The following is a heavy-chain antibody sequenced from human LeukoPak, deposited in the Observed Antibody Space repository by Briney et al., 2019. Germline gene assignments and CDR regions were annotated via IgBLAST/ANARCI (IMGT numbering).Heavy chain of an antibody. CDR1: GGSISSGVYY. CDR2: IYHSGST. J-gene: IGHJ4*02. CDR3: ARLLGRRAAADY. D-gene: IGHD6-13*01. Sequence: SETLSLTCTVSGGSISSGVYYWSWIRQPPGKGLEWIGNIYHSGSTYYNPSLKSRVTISVDTSKNQFSLKLSSVTAADTAVYYCARLLGRRAAADYWGQGTLVTVSS. V-gene: IGHV4-30-2*03.